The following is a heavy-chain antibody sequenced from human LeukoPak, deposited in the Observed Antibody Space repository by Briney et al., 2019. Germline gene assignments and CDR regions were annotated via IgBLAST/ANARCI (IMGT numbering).Heavy chain of an antibody. Sequence: GRSLRLSCAVSGFIFGDYGFHWVRQAPGKGLEWVAVTRFDGSIKQYADSVKGRFTISRDDSENTLYLQMNFLKSEDTAVYYCARWGGTRQYYFDYWGQGTLVTVSS. CDR2: TRFDGSIK. D-gene: IGHD1-1*01. CDR1: GFIFGDYG. CDR3: ARWGGTRQYYFDY. V-gene: IGHV3-33*01. J-gene: IGHJ4*02.